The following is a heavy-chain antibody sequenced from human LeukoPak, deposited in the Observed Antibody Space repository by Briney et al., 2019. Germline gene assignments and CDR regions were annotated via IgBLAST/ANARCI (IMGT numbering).Heavy chain of an antibody. D-gene: IGHD6-19*01. CDR1: GGSISSYY. J-gene: IGHJ4*02. Sequence: SETLSLTCTVSGGSISSYYWSWIRQPPGKGLEWIGYIYYSGSTNYNPSLKSRVTISVDTSKNQFSLKLSSVTAADTAVYYCARFSSGWWGYFDYWGQGTQVTVSS. CDR3: ARFSSGWWGYFDY. CDR2: IYYSGST. V-gene: IGHV4-59*01.